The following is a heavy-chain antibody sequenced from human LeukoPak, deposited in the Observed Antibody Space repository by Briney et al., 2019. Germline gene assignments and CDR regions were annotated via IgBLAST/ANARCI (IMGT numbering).Heavy chain of an antibody. J-gene: IGHJ4*02. V-gene: IGHV3-74*01. D-gene: IGHD3-22*01. CDR3: ARQESRNYYYEGLDY. CDR2: IHSDGSTT. CDR1: GFTFSIYW. Sequence: GGSLRLSCAASGFTFSIYWMHWVRQAPGEGLVWVSHIHSDGSTTSYADSVKGRFTISRDNSKNTVYLQMNSLRPDDTAIYFCARQESRNYYYEGLDYWGQGNLVTVSS.